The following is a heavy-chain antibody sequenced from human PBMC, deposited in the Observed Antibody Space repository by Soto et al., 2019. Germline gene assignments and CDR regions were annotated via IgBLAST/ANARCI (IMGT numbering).Heavy chain of an antibody. CDR2: ISAGGGGT. J-gene: IGHJ4*02. D-gene: IGHD3-16*01. V-gene: IGHV3-23*01. CDR3: LRFPYTNQRAFDY. CDR1: GFTFNIYA. Sequence: EVQLLESGGGLVQPGGSLRLSCAASGFTFNIYAMSWVRQAPGKGLEWVSTISAGGGGTYYADSVKGRFTISRDNSRDTLFLQMNSLTAEDTALYFCLRFPYTNQRAFDYWGQGTLVTVSS.